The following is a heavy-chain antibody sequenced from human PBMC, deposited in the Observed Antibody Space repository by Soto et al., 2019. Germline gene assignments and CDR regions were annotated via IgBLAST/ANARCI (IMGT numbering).Heavy chain of an antibody. J-gene: IGHJ6*02. V-gene: IGHV3-30-3*01. D-gene: IGHD2-15*01. CDR3: AREMVAPSDNYYGLDV. CDR2: TSYDGSNK. CDR1: GFSFSIYA. Sequence: QVQLVESGGGVVQPGRSLRLSCAASGFSFSIYAIHWVRQAPGKGLEWVVVTSYDGSNKYYADSVEGRFTISRDNSKNTLNLQMNSLRPEYTAVYFCAREMVAPSDNYYGLDVWGQGTTVTVSS.